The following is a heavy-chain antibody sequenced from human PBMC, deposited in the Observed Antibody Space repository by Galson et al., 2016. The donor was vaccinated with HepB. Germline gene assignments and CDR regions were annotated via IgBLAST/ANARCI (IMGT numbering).Heavy chain of an antibody. CDR1: GDSVSNFGYH. Sequence: SETLSLTCAVSGDSVSNFGYHWIWIRQPAGKGLEWMGHTYDTATHYNPSLNGRVAISVDTSNNQFSLTLRSLTATDTAVYYCATYMVGRGGSGYWSHGTLVTVSS. CDR3: ATYMVGRGGSGY. CDR2: TYDTAT. D-gene: IGHD3-10*01. J-gene: IGHJ4*01. V-gene: IGHV4-61*08.